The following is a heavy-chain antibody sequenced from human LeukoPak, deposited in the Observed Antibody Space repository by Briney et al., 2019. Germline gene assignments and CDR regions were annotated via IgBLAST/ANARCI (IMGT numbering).Heavy chain of an antibody. Sequence: SETLSLTCTVSGGSISSSSYYWGWIRQPPGKGLEWIGEINHSGSTNYNPSLKSRVTISVDTSKNQFSLKLSSVTAADTAVYYCARVGGNPDYWGQGTLITVSS. J-gene: IGHJ4*02. D-gene: IGHD4-23*01. CDR1: GGSISSSSYY. CDR3: ARVGGNPDY. CDR2: INHSGST. V-gene: IGHV4-39*07.